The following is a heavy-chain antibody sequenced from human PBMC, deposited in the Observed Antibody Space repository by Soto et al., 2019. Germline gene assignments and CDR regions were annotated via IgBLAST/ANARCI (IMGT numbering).Heavy chain of an antibody. D-gene: IGHD4-17*01. J-gene: IGHJ4*02. CDR2: FDPEAVGT. CDR1: GYNLSALS. CDR3: ASPKNPDNGTYGDFDY. V-gene: IGHV1-24*01. Sequence: QVQLVQSGAEVKKPGASVKVSCKVSGYNLSALSIHWVRQVLGKGLEWMGGFDPEAVGTTYAQRFQGRVTMTEDKSTDTAYMELSSLRSEDTAVYYCASPKNPDNGTYGDFDYWGQGTLVTVSS.